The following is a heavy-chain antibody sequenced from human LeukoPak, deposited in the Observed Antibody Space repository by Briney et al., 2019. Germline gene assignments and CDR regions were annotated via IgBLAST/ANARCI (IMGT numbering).Heavy chain of an antibody. CDR3: ASTLNWNQRAFDY. Sequence: GRSLRLSCAASGFTFDDYAMRGVRPAPGESLEWVSGISCSSGSTGSADSLKSRFTIYRDNAQNSLYLQMNSLRAEDTALYYCASTLNWNQRAFDYWGQGTLVTVSS. CDR2: ISCSSGST. CDR1: GFTFDDYA. J-gene: IGHJ4*02. D-gene: IGHD1-20*01. V-gene: IGHV3-9*01.